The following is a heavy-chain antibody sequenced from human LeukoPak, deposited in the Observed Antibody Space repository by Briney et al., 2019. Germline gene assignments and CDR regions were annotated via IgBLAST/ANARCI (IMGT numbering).Heavy chain of an antibody. V-gene: IGHV3-30*03. CDR2: VSYDGSNK. D-gene: IGHD2-15*01. CDR1: GFTFSNYG. J-gene: IGHJ4*02. Sequence: PGGSLRLSCAASGFTFSNYGMHGVRQAPGKGLEWVAVVSYDGSNKYYADSVKGRFTISRDNYKNTLYLQMDNLRVEDTAVYYCARGYCSGRSCYLGADYWGQGTLVTVSS. CDR3: ARGYCSGRSCYLGADY.